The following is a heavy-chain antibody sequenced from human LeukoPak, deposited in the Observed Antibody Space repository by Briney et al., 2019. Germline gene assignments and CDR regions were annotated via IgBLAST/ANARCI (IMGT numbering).Heavy chain of an antibody. V-gene: IGHV4-39*01. CDR2: IYDSGNA. J-gene: IGHJ4*02. CDR3: ARQYGPGYSSTWYFDY. Sequence: SETLSLTCTVSGGSISSSAYSWGWIRQPPGKGLDWIGNIYDSGNAYYNPSLKSRVTISVDTSKNQFSLKLNSVTAADTAVYYCARQYGPGYSSTWYFDYWGQGTLVTVSS. CDR1: GGSISSSAYS. D-gene: IGHD6-13*01.